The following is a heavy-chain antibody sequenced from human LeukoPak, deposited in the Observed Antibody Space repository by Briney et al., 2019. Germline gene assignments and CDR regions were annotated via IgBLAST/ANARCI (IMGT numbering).Heavy chain of an antibody. V-gene: IGHV3-66*01. D-gene: IGHD1-14*01. CDR3: TTHFLNDPVFDY. CDR2: LYTGGTT. Sequence: GGSLRLSCAASGFTVSSNYMTWVRQAPGKGLEWVSVLYTGGTTYYADSVKGRFTISRDNSKNTLYLQMNSLKTEDTAVYYCTTHFLNDPVFDYWGQGTLVTVSS. J-gene: IGHJ4*02. CDR1: GFTVSSNY.